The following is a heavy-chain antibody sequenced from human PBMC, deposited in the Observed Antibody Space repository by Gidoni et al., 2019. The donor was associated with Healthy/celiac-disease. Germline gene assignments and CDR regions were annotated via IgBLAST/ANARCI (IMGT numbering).Heavy chain of an antibody. CDR3: ARTRTKYSGRYYGVDY. D-gene: IGHD1-26*01. J-gene: IGHJ4*02. V-gene: IGHV3-53*01. Sequence: EVQLVESGGGLIQPGGSLRLSCAASGFTVSRNYMSWVRQAPGKALEWVSVIYCGGITYYADSGKGRFTISRDNSKNTLYLQMNSLRAEDTAVYYCARTRTKYSGRYYGVDYWGQGTLVTVSS. CDR1: GFTVSRNY. CDR2: IYCGGIT.